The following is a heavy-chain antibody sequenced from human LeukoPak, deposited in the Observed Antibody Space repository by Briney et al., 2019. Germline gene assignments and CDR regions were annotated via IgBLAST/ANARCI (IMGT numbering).Heavy chain of an antibody. CDR2: TVSRGTT. CDR3: AKDDTVTTFDY. CDR1: GFTFTSDA. Sequence: GGSLRHSCVASGFTFTSDAMNWVRQAPGKGLEWVSSTVSRGTTQYADSVKGRFTISRDNSKNTLYLQMNSLRAEDTAVYYCAKDDTVTTFDYWGQGTLVTVSS. D-gene: IGHD4-11*01. V-gene: IGHV3-23*01. J-gene: IGHJ4*02.